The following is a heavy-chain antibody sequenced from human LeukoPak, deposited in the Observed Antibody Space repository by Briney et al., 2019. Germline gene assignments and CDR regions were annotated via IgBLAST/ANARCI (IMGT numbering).Heavy chain of an antibody. J-gene: IGHJ4*02. CDR1: GGSISSGGYY. CDR3: ARYGSATIARFDY. CDR2: IYHSGST. Sequence: SETLSLTCTVSGGSISSGGYYWSWIRQPPGKGLEWIGYIYHSGSTYYNPSLKSRVTISVDRSKNQFSLKLSSVTAADTAVYYCARYGSATIARFDYWGQGTLVTVSS. D-gene: IGHD5-24*01. V-gene: IGHV4-30-2*01.